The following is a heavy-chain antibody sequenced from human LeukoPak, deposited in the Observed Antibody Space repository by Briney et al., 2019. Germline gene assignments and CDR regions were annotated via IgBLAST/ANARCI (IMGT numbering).Heavy chain of an antibody. CDR1: GFTFSSST. J-gene: IGHJ3*02. V-gene: IGHV3-21*01. D-gene: IGHD5/OR15-5a*01. CDR2: ISSSSTYI. Sequence: PGGSLRLACAASGFTFSSSTMTWVRQSPGKGLEWVSSISSSSTYIYYADSVKGRFIISRDNAKNSLYLQMNSLRAEDTAVFYCSRDCLNAIDIWGHGTMVTVSS. CDR3: SRDCLNAIDI.